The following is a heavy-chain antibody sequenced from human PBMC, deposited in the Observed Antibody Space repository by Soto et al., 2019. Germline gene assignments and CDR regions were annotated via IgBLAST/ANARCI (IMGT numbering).Heavy chain of an antibody. D-gene: IGHD3-10*01. CDR3: ARDRGSGTQYYFDY. V-gene: IGHV3-30*04. Sequence: QVQLVESGGGVVQPGRSLRLSCAASGFTFSSYPMHWVRQAPGKGLEWVAFISDDGSNKYYADSVKGRFTISRDNSKNTLYLQMNSLRAEDTAVYYCARDRGSGTQYYFDYWGQGTLVTVSS. CDR1: GFTFSSYP. J-gene: IGHJ4*02. CDR2: ISDDGSNK.